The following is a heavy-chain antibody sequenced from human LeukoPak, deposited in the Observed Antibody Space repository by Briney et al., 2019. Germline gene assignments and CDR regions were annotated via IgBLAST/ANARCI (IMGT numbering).Heavy chain of an antibody. Sequence: GGSLRLSCAASGFTFTSYAMTWVRQAPGKGLEWVSAISGSGGSTYYADSVKGRFAISRDNSKNTLYLQMNSLRAEDTAIYYCAKDVFLLSGRGDDYWGQGTLVTVSS. V-gene: IGHV3-23*01. J-gene: IGHJ4*02. CDR1: GFTFTSYA. CDR3: AKDVFLLSGRGDDY. D-gene: IGHD2-15*01. CDR2: ISGSGGST.